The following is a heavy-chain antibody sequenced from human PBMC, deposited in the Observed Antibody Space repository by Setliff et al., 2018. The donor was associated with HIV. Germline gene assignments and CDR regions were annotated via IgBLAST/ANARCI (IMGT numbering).Heavy chain of an antibody. CDR2: ISSSSYYI. J-gene: IGHJ4*02. Sequence: GGSLRLSCAASGFTFSSYTMNWVRQAPGKGLEWVSSISSSSYYIYYADSVKGRFTISRDNAKNSLFLQMNSMRAEDTAVYCCARSLLVAGNDYWGQGTLVTVSS. D-gene: IGHD2-8*02. V-gene: IGHV3-21*01. CDR1: GFTFSSYT. CDR3: ARSLLVAGNDY.